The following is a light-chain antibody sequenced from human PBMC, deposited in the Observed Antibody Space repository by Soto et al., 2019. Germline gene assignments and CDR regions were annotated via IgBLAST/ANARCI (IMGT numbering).Light chain of an antibody. CDR2: AAS. J-gene: IGKJ4*01. CDR3: QRGAAA. CDR1: QSIGTS. Sequence: DLQMTQSPSSLSASVGDRVTITCRASQSIGTSLNWYQQKLGRVPKLLIYAASSLQSGVPSRFSGSGSGTDFTLTISSLQPEDFATYYCQRGAAAFGGGTKVEIK. V-gene: IGKV1-39*01.